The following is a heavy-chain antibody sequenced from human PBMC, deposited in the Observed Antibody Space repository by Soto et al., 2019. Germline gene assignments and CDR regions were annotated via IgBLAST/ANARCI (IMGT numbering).Heavy chain of an antibody. CDR2: INPNSGGT. Sequence: QVQLVQSGAEVKKPGASVKVSCKTSGYTFTGYYIHWVRQAPGQGLEWMGRINPNSGGTNYAQKFQGWVTMTRGTSISTAYMELSRLNSDDTAVYYCVRGLASAYLDSWGQGTLVTVSS. CDR1: GYTFTGYY. J-gene: IGHJ4*02. V-gene: IGHV1-2*04. CDR3: VRGLASAYLDS.